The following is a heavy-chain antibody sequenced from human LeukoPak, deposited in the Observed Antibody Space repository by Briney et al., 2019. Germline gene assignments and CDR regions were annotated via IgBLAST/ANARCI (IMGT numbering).Heavy chain of an antibody. D-gene: IGHD6-13*01. J-gene: IGHJ4*02. Sequence: ASVKVSCKAFGYTFTSYYMHWVRQAPGQGLEWMGIINPSGGTTTYAQKFQGRVTMTRDTSTSTVYMELSSLRSEDTAVYYCARGGSSWNGFVGYWGQGTLVTVSS. CDR2: INPSGGTT. V-gene: IGHV1-46*01. CDR3: ARGGSSWNGFVGY. CDR1: GYTFTSYY.